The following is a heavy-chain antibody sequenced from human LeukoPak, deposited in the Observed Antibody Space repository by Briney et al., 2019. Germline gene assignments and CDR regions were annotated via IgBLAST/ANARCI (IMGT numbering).Heavy chain of an antibody. Sequence: SETLSLTCTVSGGTISSHYWSWIRQPPGKGLEWIGYIYYSGSTNYNPSLKSRVTISVDTSKNQFSLKLSSVTAADTAVYYCASSPSRAYYYYYYMDVWGKGTTVTVSS. CDR2: IYYSGST. CDR3: ASSPSRAYYYYYYMDV. J-gene: IGHJ6*03. CDR1: GGTISSHY. V-gene: IGHV4-59*11.